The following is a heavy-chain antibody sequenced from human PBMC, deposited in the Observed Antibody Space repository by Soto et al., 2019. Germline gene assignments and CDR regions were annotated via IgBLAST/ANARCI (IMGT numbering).Heavy chain of an antibody. CDR3: ASSLYCSGSRCTFDP. V-gene: IGHV4-34*01. D-gene: IGHD2-15*01. CDR1: GGSFSGYS. J-gene: IGHJ5*02. Sequence: SETLSLTCAVYGGSFSGYSWTWIRQPPGTGLEWIGEINHSGSTNYNPSLKSRVTISVDTSKNQFSLKLTSVTAADTAVYYCASSLYCSGSRCTFDPCGQGTQVTGSS. CDR2: INHSGST.